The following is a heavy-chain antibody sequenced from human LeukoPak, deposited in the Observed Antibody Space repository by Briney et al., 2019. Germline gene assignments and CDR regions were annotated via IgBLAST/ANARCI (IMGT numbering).Heavy chain of an antibody. CDR3: ARGGGLDV. Sequence: GGSLRLSCAASGFTFSSNSMSWVRQAPGKGLEWVASKNHNGNVNYYVDSVKGRFTISRDNAKNSLYLQMSNLRAEDTAVYFCARGGGLDVWGQGATVTVSS. CDR1: GFTFSSNS. CDR2: KNHNGNVN. D-gene: IGHD3-16*01. V-gene: IGHV3-7*03. J-gene: IGHJ6*02.